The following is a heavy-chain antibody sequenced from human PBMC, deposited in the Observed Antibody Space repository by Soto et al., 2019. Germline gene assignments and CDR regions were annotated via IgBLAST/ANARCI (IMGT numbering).Heavy chain of an antibody. Sequence: QVQLVQSGAEVKKPGSSVKVSCKASGGTFRTYGISWVRQAPGQGLEWMGGIIPVFGTANYAQKFQGRVTIAADDSTSAVYMELRSLQSEDTAVYFCARGGYCLSGSCWGGVGAFDLWGQGTTVTVSS. CDR2: IIPVFGTA. CDR3: ARGGYCLSGSCWGGVGAFDL. CDR1: GGTFRTYG. J-gene: IGHJ3*01. D-gene: IGHD2-15*01. V-gene: IGHV1-69*12.